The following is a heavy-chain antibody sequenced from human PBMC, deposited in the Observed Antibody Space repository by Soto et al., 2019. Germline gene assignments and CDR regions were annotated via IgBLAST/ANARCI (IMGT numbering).Heavy chain of an antibody. V-gene: IGHV3-23*01. Sequence: WECLGLWCEAAGFTFSSFAMTWVRQAPGKGLEWVSAISPGTGNTYYADSVKGRFTISRDNSKNTLYLQMNILRVEDTAVYFCATAGNYRFDNWGLGT. CDR1: GFTFSSFA. D-gene: IGHD1-1*01. J-gene: IGHJ4*02. CDR2: ISPGTGNT. CDR3: ATAGNYRFDN.